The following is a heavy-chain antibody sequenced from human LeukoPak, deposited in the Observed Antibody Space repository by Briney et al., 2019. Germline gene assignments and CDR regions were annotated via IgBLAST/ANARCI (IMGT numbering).Heavy chain of an antibody. CDR2: IYSGGST. D-gene: IGHD4-17*01. CDR1: GFTVSSNY. V-gene: IGHV3-66*01. Sequence: GGSLRLSCAASGFTVSSNYMSWVRQAPGKGLEWVSVIYSGGSTYYADSVKGRFTIPRDNSKNTLYLQMNSLRAEDTAVYYCARDGSVYGDAGDYWGQGTLVTVSS. CDR3: ARDGSVYGDAGDY. J-gene: IGHJ4*02.